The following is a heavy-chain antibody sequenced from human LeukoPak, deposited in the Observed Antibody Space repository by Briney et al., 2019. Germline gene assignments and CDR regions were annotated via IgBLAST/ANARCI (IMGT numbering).Heavy chain of an antibody. Sequence: PGGSLRLSCAASGFTFSSYGMHWVRQAPGKGLEWVAVIWYDGSNKYYADSVKGRFTISRDNSENTLYPQMNSLRAEDTAVYYCARGPYSSSPEFDLWGRGTLVTVSS. CDR1: GFTFSSYG. CDR2: IWYDGSNK. CDR3: ARGPYSSSPEFDL. J-gene: IGHJ2*01. V-gene: IGHV3-33*01. D-gene: IGHD6-13*01.